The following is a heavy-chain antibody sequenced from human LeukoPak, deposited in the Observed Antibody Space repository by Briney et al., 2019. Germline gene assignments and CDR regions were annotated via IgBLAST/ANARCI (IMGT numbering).Heavy chain of an antibody. J-gene: IGHJ4*02. Sequence: PGGSLRLSCAASGFTFSSYSMNWVRQAPGKGLEWVSSISSSSSSYIYYADSVKGRFTISRDNAKNSLYLQMNSLRAEDTAVYYCARGYYYDSSGYYFFPDYWGQGTLVTVSS. D-gene: IGHD3-22*01. CDR1: GFTFSSYS. CDR2: ISSSSSSYI. V-gene: IGHV3-21*01. CDR3: ARGYYYDSSGYYFFPDY.